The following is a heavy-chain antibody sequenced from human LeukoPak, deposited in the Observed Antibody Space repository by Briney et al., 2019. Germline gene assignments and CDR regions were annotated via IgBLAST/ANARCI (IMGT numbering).Heavy chain of an antibody. CDR2: ISSGGGNI. CDR3: ARDDSGGLTDF. D-gene: IGHD6-19*01. V-gene: IGHV3-21*01. Sequence: KPGGSLRLSCAGSGFTFGTYSMNWVRQAPGKGLEWVSSISSGGGNIHYADSLKGRFTISRDNAKNSLYLQMYSLRAEDTAVYYCARDDSGGLTDFWGRGTLVTVSS. CDR1: GFTFGTYS. J-gene: IGHJ4*02.